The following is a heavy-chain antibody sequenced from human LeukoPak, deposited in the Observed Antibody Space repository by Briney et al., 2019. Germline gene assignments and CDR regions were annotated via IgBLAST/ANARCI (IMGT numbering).Heavy chain of an antibody. CDR2: IIPIFGTA. CDR3: ARALSQLLFHDAFDI. D-gene: IGHD2-2*01. CDR1: GGTFSSYA. Sequence: GASVKVSCKASGGTFSSYAISLVRQAPGQGLEWMGGIIPIFGTANYAQKFQGRVTITADESTSTAYMELSSLRSAETAVYYCARALSQLLFHDAFDIWGQGTMVTVSS. J-gene: IGHJ3*02. V-gene: IGHV1-69*01.